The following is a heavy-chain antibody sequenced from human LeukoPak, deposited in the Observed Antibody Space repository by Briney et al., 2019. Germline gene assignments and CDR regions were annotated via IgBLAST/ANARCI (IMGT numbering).Heavy chain of an antibody. V-gene: IGHV3-23*01. CDR2: ISGSGGST. J-gene: IGHJ4*02. Sequence: GGSLRLSCAASGLTFSSYAVSWVRQAPGKGLEWVSAISGSGGSTYYADSVKGRFTISRDNSKNTLYLQMNSLRAEDTAVYYCAKDPYDILTGPDYWGQGTLVTVSS. D-gene: IGHD3-9*01. CDR1: GLTFSSYA. CDR3: AKDPYDILTGPDY.